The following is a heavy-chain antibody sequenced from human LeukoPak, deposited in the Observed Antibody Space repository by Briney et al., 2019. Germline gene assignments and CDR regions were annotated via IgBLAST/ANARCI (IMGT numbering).Heavy chain of an antibody. Sequence: SETLSLTCTVSSVCLSSYYWTWIRQPPRKGLEWIGYIYYSGSANYNPSLKSRVTISVDTSKNQFSLKLSSVTAADTAVYYCAGGSRSSWFDPWGQGTLVTVSS. V-gene: IGHV4-59*08. CDR1: SVCLSSYY. D-gene: IGHD6-13*01. J-gene: IGHJ5*02. CDR2: IYYSGSA. CDR3: AGGSRSSWFDP.